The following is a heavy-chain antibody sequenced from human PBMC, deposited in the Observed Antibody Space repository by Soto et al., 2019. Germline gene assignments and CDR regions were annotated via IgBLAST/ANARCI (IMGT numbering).Heavy chain of an antibody. CDR1: GDSFSSNSAA. Sequence: SQTLSLTCAISGDSFSSNSAAWNWIRQSPSRGLEWLGRTYYRSKWYNDYAVSVKSRITINPDTSKNQFSLQLNSVTPEDTALYYCATVVGSPTQVYSEYFQHWGQRTLVTVSS. CDR2: TYYRSKWYN. D-gene: IGHD2-15*01. CDR3: ATVVGSPTQVYSEYFQH. J-gene: IGHJ1*01. V-gene: IGHV6-1*01.